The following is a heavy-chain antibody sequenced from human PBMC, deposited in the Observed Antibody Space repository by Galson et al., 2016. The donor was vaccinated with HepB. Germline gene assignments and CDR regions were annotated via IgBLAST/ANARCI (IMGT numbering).Heavy chain of an antibody. CDR1: NGSMNGGFY. CDR2: IDYSGNT. Sequence: TLSLTCGVSNGSMNGGFYWTWIRQAPGKGLEWIGYIDYSGNTYYRPSLESRLTISADMSANHFSLRLTSVTAADTAVYFCARGYDFWSGYAGFDQWGQGTRVIVSS. D-gene: IGHD3-3*01. CDR3: ARGYDFWSGYAGFDQ. J-gene: IGHJ4*02. V-gene: IGHV4-31*11.